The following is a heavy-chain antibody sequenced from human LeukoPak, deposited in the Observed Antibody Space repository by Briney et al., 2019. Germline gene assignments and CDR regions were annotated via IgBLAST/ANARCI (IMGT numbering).Heavy chain of an antibody. CDR1: SFSFSSYG. CDR3: AHGVMYQLDY. CDR2: IIGGAGST. Sequence: GGSLRLSCAAWSFSFSSYGMIWVRGSRGKGVEWVSGIIGGAGSTYYADSVKGRFTISGDNSKNTLFLQMNSLRAEDTAVYYCAHGVMYQLDYWGQGTLVTVSS. J-gene: IGHJ4*02. V-gene: IGHV3-23*01. D-gene: IGHD2-2*01.